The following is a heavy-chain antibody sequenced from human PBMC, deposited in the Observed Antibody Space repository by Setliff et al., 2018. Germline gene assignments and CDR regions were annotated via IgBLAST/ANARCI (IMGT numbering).Heavy chain of an antibody. CDR2: IYTSGST. CDR1: GGSISSYY. J-gene: IGHJ4*02. CDR3: ARGIITMVRGVITFSYYFDY. Sequence: PSETLSLTCTVSGGSISSYYWSWIRQPAGKGLEWIGRIYTSGSTNYNPSLKSRVTMSVDTSKNQFSLKLSSVTAADTAVYYCARGIITMVRGVITFSYYFDYGGQEPLVTVSS. V-gene: IGHV4-4*07. D-gene: IGHD3-10*01.